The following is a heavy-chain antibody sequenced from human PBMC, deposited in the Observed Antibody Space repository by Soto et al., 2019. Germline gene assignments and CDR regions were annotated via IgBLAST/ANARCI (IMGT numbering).Heavy chain of an antibody. CDR3: ARGRGYSGDDHYYYFDMDV. CDR2: SIPIFGTA. CDR1: GGTFNNYH. V-gene: IGHV1-69*13. J-gene: IGHJ6*02. Sequence: SVKVSCKASGGTFNNYHITWVRQAPGEGLEWMGGSIPIFGTANYAQKFQGRVTISVDESTSTAYMELSSLRSEDTAVYYCARGRGYSGDDHYYYFDMDVWGQGTTVTVSS. D-gene: IGHD5-12*01.